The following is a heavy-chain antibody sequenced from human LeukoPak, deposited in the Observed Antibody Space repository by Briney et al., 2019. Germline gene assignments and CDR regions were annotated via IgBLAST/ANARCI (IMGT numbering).Heavy chain of an antibody. CDR3: ARRGVGNWFDP. J-gene: IGHJ5*02. Sequence: SETLSLTCAVYGGSFSGYYWSWIRQPPGKGLEWIGEINHSGSTNYNPSLKSRVTISVDTSKNQFSLKLSSVTAADTAVYYCARRGVGNWFDPWGQGTLVTVSS. D-gene: IGHD3-10*01. CDR2: INHSGST. V-gene: IGHV4-34*01. CDR1: GGSFSGYY.